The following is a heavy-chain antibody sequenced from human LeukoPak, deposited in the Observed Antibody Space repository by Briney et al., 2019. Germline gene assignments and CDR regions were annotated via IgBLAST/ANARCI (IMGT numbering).Heavy chain of an antibody. CDR2: INHSGST. CDR1: GGSFSGYY. J-gene: IGHJ3*02. CDR3: ASRRIAAPSRRSKAFDI. Sequence: SETLSLTCAVYGGSFSGYYWSWIRQPQGKGLEWIGEINHSGSTNYNPSLKSRVTISVDTSKNQFSLKLSSVTAADTAVYYCASRRIAAPSRRSKAFDIWGQGTMVTVSS. V-gene: IGHV4-34*01. D-gene: IGHD6-6*01.